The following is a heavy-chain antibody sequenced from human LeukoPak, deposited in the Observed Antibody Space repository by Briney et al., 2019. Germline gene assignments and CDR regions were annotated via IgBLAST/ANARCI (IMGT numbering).Heavy chain of an antibody. J-gene: IGHJ6*03. V-gene: IGHV4-59*11. CDR1: GDSISSHY. D-gene: IGHD6-13*01. CDR2: IYYSGST. CDR3: ARRSSSSYYYYYMDV. Sequence: SETLSLTRTVCGDSISSHYWSWIRQPRGRGLEGIGFIYYSGSTNYNPSLRSRVTMSVDPSKKQYSLMLRSVTAADTAVYYCARRSSSSYYYYYMDVWGKGTTVTVSS.